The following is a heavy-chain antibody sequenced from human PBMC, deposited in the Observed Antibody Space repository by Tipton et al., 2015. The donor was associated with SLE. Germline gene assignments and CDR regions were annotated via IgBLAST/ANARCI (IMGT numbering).Heavy chain of an antibody. J-gene: IGHJ4*02. D-gene: IGHD3-10*01. CDR3: AREPPGSGSYPYYFDY. Sequence: LRLSCTVSGGSISSYYWSWIRQPAGKGLEWIGRIYTSGSTNYNPSLKSRVTMSVDTSKNQFSLKLSSVTAADTAVYYCAREPPGSGSYPYYFDYWGQGTLVTVSS. CDR2: IYTSGST. CDR1: GGSISSYY. V-gene: IGHV4-4*07.